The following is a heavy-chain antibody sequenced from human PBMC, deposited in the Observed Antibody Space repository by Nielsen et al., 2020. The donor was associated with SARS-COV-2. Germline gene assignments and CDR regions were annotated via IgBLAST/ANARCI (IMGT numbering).Heavy chain of an antibody. CDR2: IIPIFGTA. CDR3: AKDSYLVRRVVTDLWY. CDR1: GGTFSSYA. J-gene: IGHJ4*02. V-gene: IGHV1-69*05. D-gene: IGHD3-10*01. Sequence: SVKVSCKASGGTFSSYAISWVRQAPGQGLEWMGGIIPIFGTANYAQKFQGRVTITRERSANTAYMELSSLRSEDTAVYYCAKDSYLVRRVVTDLWYWGQGTLVTVSS.